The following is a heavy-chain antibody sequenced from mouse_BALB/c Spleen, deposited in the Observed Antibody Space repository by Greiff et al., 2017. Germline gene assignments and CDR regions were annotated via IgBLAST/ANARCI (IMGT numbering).Heavy chain of an antibody. V-gene: IGHV3-6*02. J-gene: IGHJ2*01. CDR3: ARDDDGYYVGY. CDR2: ISYDGSN. D-gene: IGHD2-3*01. CDR1: GYSITSGYY. Sequence: EVQLQESGPGLVKPSQSLSLTCSVTGYSITSGYYWNWIRQFPGNKLEWMGYISYDGSNNYNPSLKNRISITRDTSKNQFFLKLNSVTTEDTATYYCARDDDGYYVGYWGQGTTLTVSS.